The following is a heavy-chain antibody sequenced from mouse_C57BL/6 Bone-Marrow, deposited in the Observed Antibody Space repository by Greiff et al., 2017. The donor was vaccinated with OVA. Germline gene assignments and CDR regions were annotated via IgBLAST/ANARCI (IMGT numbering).Heavy chain of an antibody. CDR3: ARRLTGTFDY. CDR1: GFTFSSYG. V-gene: IGHV5-6*01. J-gene: IGHJ2*01. CDR2: ISSGGSYT. D-gene: IGHD4-1*01. Sequence: EVQVVESGGDLVKPGGSLKLSCAASGFTFSSYGMSWVRQTPDKRLEWVATISSGGSYTYYPDSVKGRFTISRDNAKNTLYLQMSSLKSEDTAMYYCARRLTGTFDYWGQGTTLTDSS.